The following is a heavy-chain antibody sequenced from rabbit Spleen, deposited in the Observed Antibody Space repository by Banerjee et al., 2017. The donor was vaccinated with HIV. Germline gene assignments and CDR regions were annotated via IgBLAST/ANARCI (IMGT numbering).Heavy chain of an antibody. D-gene: IGHD6-1*01. Sequence: QSLEESGGDLVKPGASLTLTCTASGFSFSSSDYMCWVRQAPGKGLEWVACIVTHSSGSAYYANWAKGRFTISKTSSTTVTLQLNSLTAADTATYFCVREAGYGGYGDANLWGQGTLVTVS. J-gene: IGHJ4*01. CDR2: IVTHSSGSA. V-gene: IGHV1S40*01. CDR1: GFSFSSSDY. CDR3: VREAGYGGYGDANL.